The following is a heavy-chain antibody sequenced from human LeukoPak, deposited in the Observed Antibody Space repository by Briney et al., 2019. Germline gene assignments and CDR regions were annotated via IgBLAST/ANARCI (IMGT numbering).Heavy chain of an antibody. D-gene: IGHD6-13*01. CDR2: IYYSGST. CDR3: ARGKNLYSSSWYNY. CDR1: GGSISSGGYY. Sequence: NPSETLSLTCTVSGGSISSGGYYWSWIRQHPGKGLEWIGYIYYSGSTYYNPSLKSRVTISVDTSKNQFSLKLSSVTAADTAVYYCARGKNLYSSSWYNYWGQGTLVTVSS. V-gene: IGHV4-31*03. J-gene: IGHJ4*02.